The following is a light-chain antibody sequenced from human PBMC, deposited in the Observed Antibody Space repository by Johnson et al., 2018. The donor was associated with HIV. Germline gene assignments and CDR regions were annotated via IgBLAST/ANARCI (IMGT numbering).Light chain of an antibody. J-gene: IGLJ1*01. Sequence: QSILTQPPSVSAAPGQKVTISCSGSSSNIGNNYVSWYQQVPGTAPKLLIYDNNRRPSGIPDRFSGSKSGTSATLGITGLKTGDEAYYYCGTWDSSLSVYVFGTGTKVTVL. CDR2: DNN. CDR1: SSNIGNNY. CDR3: GTWDSSLSVYV. V-gene: IGLV1-51*01.